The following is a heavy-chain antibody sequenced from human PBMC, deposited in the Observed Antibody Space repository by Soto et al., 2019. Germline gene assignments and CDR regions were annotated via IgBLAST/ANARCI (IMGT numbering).Heavy chain of an antibody. J-gene: IGHJ6*02. CDR3: ARDVRSRGYYYGMDV. CDR2: ISAYNGNT. D-gene: IGHD4-17*01. CDR1: GYTFTSYG. Sequence: ASVKVSCKASGYTFTSYGISWVRQAPGQGLEWMGWISAYNGNTNYAQKLQGRVTMTTDTSTSTAYMELRSLRSDDTAVYYCARDVRSRGYYYGMDVWGQGTTVTVSS. V-gene: IGHV1-18*04.